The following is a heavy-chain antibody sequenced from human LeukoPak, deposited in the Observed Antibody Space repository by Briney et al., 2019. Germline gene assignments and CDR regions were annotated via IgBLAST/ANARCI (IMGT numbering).Heavy chain of an antibody. CDR1: GCSFTSYW. J-gene: IGHJ5*02. Sequence: GGSLKISFKGSGCSFTSYWIGWVRRMPGKGVEGMGIIYPGDSDTRYSPSFQGQVTISADKSINTAYLQWSSLKASDTAMYYCARLMGGYSSSSRWFDPWGQGTLVTVSS. CDR2: IYPGDSDT. CDR3: ARLMGGYSSSSRWFDP. D-gene: IGHD6-6*01. V-gene: IGHV5-51*01.